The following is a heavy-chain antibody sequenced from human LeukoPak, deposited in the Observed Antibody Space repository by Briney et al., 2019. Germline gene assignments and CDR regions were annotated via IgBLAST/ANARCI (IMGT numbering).Heavy chain of an antibody. D-gene: IGHD3-3*01. CDR3: AHHGGGTIRIAAFDI. CDR1: GFTFSSYA. J-gene: IGHJ3*02. Sequence: GRSLRLSCAASGFTFSSYAMTWVRQAPGKGLEWVSSFSFNGESTYYADSAKGRFTISRDNSKNTLYLQLNSLRAEDTAIYYCAHHGGGTIRIAAFDIWGQGTMVTVSS. CDR2: FSFNGEST. V-gene: IGHV3-23*01.